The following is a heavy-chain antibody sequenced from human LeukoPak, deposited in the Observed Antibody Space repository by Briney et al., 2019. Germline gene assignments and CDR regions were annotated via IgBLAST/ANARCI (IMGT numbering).Heavy chain of an antibody. CDR3: ARGILDSSGYAYYFDY. J-gene: IGHJ4*02. Sequence: PGGSLRLSCAASGFTFSSYDMHWVRQAPGKGLEWVTVISYDGSNKYYGDSVKGRFTISRDNSKNTLYLQMNSLRAEDTAVYYCARGILDSSGYAYYFDYWGQGTLVTVSS. D-gene: IGHD3-22*01. CDR2: ISYDGSNK. CDR1: GFTFSSYD. V-gene: IGHV3-30*03.